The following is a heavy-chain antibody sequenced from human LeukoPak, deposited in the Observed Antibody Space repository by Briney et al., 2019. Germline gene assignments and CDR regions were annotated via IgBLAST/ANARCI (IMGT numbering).Heavy chain of an antibody. Sequence: SETLSLTCTVSGGSISSYYWSWIRQPAGKGLEWIGRIYTSGSTNYNPSLKSQVTMSVDTSKNQFSLKLSSVTAADTAVYYCARDNPYCSGGSCYSFRWFDPWGQGTLVTVSS. CDR2: IYTSGST. J-gene: IGHJ5*02. CDR3: ARDNPYCSGGSCYSFRWFDP. D-gene: IGHD2-15*01. V-gene: IGHV4-4*07. CDR1: GGSISSYY.